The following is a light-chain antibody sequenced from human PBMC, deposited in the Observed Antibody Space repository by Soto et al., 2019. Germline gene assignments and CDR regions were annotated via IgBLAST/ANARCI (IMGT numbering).Light chain of an antibody. Sequence: EIVLTQSPGTLSLSPGERATLSCRASQSVSSSYLAWYQQKPGQAPRLLIYGASSRATGIPDRFSGSGSGTDFTLTISRLXPXXFAVYYCQQYGSSPPMYTFGQGTKLEIK. CDR2: GAS. V-gene: IGKV3-20*01. J-gene: IGKJ2*01. CDR3: QQYGSSPPMYT. CDR1: QSVSSSY.